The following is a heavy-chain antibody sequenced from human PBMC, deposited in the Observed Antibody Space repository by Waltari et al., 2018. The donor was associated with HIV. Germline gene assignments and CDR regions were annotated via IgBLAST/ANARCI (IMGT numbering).Heavy chain of an antibody. J-gene: IGHJ1*01. D-gene: IGHD2-21*02. Sequence: QVQLQQWGAGLLKPSETLSLTCAVYGGSFSGYYWSWIRQPPGKGLEWIGEINHSGSTNYNPSLKSRVTISVDTSKNQFSLKLSSVTAADTAVYYCARGGAPAYCGGDCYPRGAYYQHWGQGTLVTVSS. CDR1: GGSFSGYY. CDR3: ARGGAPAYCGGDCYPRGAYYQH. CDR2: INHSGST. V-gene: IGHV4-34*01.